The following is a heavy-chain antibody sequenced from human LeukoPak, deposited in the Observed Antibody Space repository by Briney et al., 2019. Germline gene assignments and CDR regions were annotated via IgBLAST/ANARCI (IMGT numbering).Heavy chain of an antibody. CDR1: GFTFSSYS. CDR2: ISSSSSYI. J-gene: IGHJ4*02. V-gene: IGHV3-21*01. D-gene: IGHD5-18*01. CDR3: ARDTRGYSYEGFDY. Sequence: GGSLRLSCAASGFTFSSYSMNWVRQAPGKGLEWVSSISSSSSYIYYADSVKGRFTISRDNAKNSLYLQMNSLRAEDTAVYYCARDTRGYSYEGFDYWGQGTLVTVSS.